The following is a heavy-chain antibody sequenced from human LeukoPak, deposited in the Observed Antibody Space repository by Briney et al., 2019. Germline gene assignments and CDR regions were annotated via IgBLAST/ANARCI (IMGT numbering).Heavy chain of an antibody. CDR1: GGTISNYY. J-gene: IGHJ4*02. CDR2: ISASGNT. D-gene: IGHD2-21*02. CDR3: ARQGVATAIDY. V-gene: IGHV4-4*07. Sequence: PSETLSLTCTVSGGTISNYYWSWIRQPAGKGLEWIGRISASGNTNYNPSLKSRVTMSVDTSMNLFALKLSSVTAADTAVYYCARQGVATAIDYWGQGTLVTVSS.